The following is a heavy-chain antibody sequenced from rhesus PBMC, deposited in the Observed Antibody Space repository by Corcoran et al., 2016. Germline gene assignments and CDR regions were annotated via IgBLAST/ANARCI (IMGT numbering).Heavy chain of an antibody. CDR3: VRAIGY. J-gene: IGHJ4*01. Sequence: EVRLVESGGGLAKPGGSLRLSCAASGFTFSAYDMDWVRQAPGKGLGWGSRISNGGGSTWYVDSVKDRFTISREKANNILYLQMDSLRAEDTAVYFCVRAIGYWGQGVLVTVSS. CDR2: ISNGGGST. V-gene: IGHV3-178*01. CDR1: GFTFSAYD.